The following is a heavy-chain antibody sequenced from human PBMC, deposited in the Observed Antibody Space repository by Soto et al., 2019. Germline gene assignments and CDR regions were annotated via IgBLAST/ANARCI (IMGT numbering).Heavy chain of an antibody. D-gene: IGHD5-18*01. CDR2: ISYDGSNK. CDR1: GFTFSSYA. CDR3: ASEYGYDAPGFFDY. Sequence: QVQLVESGGGVVQPGRSLRLSCAASGFTFSSYAMHWVRQAPGKGLEWVAVISYDGSNKYYADSVKGRFTISRDNSKNTLDLQMISLRAEDTAVYYCASEYGYDAPGFFDYWGQGTLVTVSS. J-gene: IGHJ4*02. V-gene: IGHV3-30-3*01.